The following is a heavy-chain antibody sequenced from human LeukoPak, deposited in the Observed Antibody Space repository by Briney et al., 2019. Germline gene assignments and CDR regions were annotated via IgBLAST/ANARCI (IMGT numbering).Heavy chain of an antibody. Sequence: PSETLSLICTVSGGSISSYDWSCLRQPAGKGREWIGRIYTSGGTNYTPSLTSRVTISLDESKNQFSLKLSSVTAAATAVYYCARDGPSDFFDYWGQGTLVTVSS. V-gene: IGHV4-4*07. D-gene: IGHD3-3*01. CDR3: ARDGPSDFFDY. CDR1: GGSISSYD. J-gene: IGHJ4*02. CDR2: IYTSGGT.